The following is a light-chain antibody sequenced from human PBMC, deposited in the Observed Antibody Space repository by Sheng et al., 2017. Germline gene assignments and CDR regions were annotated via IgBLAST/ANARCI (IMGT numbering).Light chain of an antibody. V-gene: IGKV1-5*03. CDR3: QQYNSYKVT. J-gene: IGKJ2*01. Sequence: DIQMTQSPSTLSASVGDRVTITCRASQSISSWLAWYQQKPGKAPKLLIYKASSLESGVPSRFSGSGSGTEFTLTISSLQPDDFATYYCQQYNSYKVTFGPGDRSWRSN. CDR1: QSISSW. CDR2: KAS.